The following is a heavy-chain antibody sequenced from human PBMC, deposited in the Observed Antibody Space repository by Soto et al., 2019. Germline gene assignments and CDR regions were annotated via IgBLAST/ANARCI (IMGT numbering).Heavy chain of an antibody. CDR3: ARSAPDLDFDY. J-gene: IGHJ4*02. CDR1: GDSIRNYY. CDR2: IYHTGKT. V-gene: IGHV4-59*01. Sequence: SETLSLTCSVSGDSIRNYYWSWIRQPPGKGLEWLGYIYHTGKTDYNPSLKSRVSMSLDPSKNQFSLKLRSVTAADTAIYYCARSAPDLDFDYWGQRTLVTVSS.